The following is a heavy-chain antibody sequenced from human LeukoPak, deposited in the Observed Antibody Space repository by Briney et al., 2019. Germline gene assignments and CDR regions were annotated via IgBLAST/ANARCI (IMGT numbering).Heavy chain of an antibody. V-gene: IGHV1-8*01. CDR2: MNPNSGNT. CDR3: ARGDMAVYYFDY. Sequence: ASVKVSCKASGYTFTSYDINWVRQATGQGLEWMGWMNPNSGNTGYAQKFQGRVTMTRDTSTSTVYMELSSLRSEDTAVYYCARGDMAVYYFDYWGQGTLVTVSS. J-gene: IGHJ4*02. D-gene: IGHD2-15*01. CDR1: GYTFTSYD.